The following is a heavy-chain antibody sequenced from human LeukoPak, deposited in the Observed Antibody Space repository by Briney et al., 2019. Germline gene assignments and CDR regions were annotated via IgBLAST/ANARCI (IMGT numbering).Heavy chain of an antibody. CDR1: AYTFTGYY. Sequence: ASVKVSCKASAYTFTGYYIHWVRQAPGQGLEWMGGLNPDTGSTNYAQKFQARVIMTRDTSINTAYMELRRLRYDDTAMYFCARESFSGSGGLNWFAAWGQGTLVTVSA. J-gene: IGHJ5*02. CDR2: LNPDTGST. CDR3: ARESFSGSGGLNWFAA. D-gene: IGHD3-10*01. V-gene: IGHV1-2*02.